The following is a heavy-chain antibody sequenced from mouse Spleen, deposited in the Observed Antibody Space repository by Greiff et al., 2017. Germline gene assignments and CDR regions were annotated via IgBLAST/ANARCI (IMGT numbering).Heavy chain of an antibody. CDR2: ISTYYGDA. CDR3: AREEFHAMDY. V-gene: IGHV1S137*01. J-gene: IGHJ4*01. Sequence: VQLQQSGAELVRPGVSVKISCKGSGYTFTDYAMHWVKQSHAKSLEWIGVISTYYGDASYNQKFKGKATMTVDKSSSTAYMELARLTSEDSAIYYCAREEFHAMDYWGQGTLVTVSS. CDR1: GYTFTDYA.